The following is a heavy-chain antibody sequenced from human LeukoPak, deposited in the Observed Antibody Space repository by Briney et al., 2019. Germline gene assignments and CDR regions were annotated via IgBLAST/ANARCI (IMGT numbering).Heavy chain of an antibody. V-gene: IGHV7-4-1*02. Sequence: ASVTVSCKASGYTFTSYAMNWVRQAPGQGLEWMGWINTNTGNPTYAQGFTGRFVFSLDTSVSTAYLQISSPKAEDTAVYYCARPAVAGTNYYYYGMDVWGQGTTVTVSS. CDR2: INTNTGNP. CDR1: GYTFTSYA. CDR3: ARPAVAGTNYYYYGMDV. J-gene: IGHJ6*02. D-gene: IGHD6-19*01.